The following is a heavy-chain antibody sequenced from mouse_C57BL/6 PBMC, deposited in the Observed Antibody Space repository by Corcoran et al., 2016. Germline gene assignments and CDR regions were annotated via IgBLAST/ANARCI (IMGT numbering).Heavy chain of an antibody. J-gene: IGHJ1*03. Sequence: EVQLQQSGPELVKPGASVKISCKASGYTFTDYYMNWVKQSHGKSLEWIGDINPNNGGTSYNQKFKGKATLTVDKSSSTAYMELRSLTSEDSAVYYCAKNWYFDVWGRGTTVTVSS. CDR3: AKNWYFDV. CDR2: INPNNGGT. CDR1: GYTFTDYY. V-gene: IGHV1-26*01.